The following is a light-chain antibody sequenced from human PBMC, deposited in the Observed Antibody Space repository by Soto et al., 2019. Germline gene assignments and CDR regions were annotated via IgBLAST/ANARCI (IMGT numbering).Light chain of an antibody. CDR3: QQYCSSSPVT. CDR2: GAS. CDR1: QSVSSNY. Sequence: EIVLTQSPGTLSLSPGERATLSCRASQSVSSNYLAWYQQKPGRAPRLLIYGASSRATGIPDRFSGRGSGTDFTLTISRLDPEDFAVYYCQQYCSSSPVTFGQGTRLEIK. J-gene: IGKJ5*01. V-gene: IGKV3-20*01.